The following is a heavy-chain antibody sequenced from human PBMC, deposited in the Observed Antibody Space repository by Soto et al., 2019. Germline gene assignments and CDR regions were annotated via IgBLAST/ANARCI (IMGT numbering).Heavy chain of an antibody. V-gene: IGHV4-61*05. Sequence: SETMCLTSTVADGSIVGSSCCWGWIRQPPGQGLEWLGYIYSIGNTNYNPSLKSRVTISVDTSKNQFFLKLSSVTAADTAVYYCARHISSGTNIAAIRSFDPWGQGTLVTVSS. CDR3: ARHISSGTNIAAIRSFDP. CDR1: DGSIVGSSCC. D-gene: IGHD1-7*01. J-gene: IGHJ5*02. CDR2: IYSIGNT.